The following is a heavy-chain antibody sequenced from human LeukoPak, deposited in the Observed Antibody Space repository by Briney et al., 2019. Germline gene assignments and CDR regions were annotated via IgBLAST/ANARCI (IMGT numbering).Heavy chain of an antibody. CDR1: GFTFSSYW. V-gene: IGHV3-7*01. J-gene: IGHJ6*02. Sequence: GGSLRLSCAASGFTFSSYWMSWVRQAPGKGLEWVANIKQDGSEKYYVDSVKGRFTISRDNAKNSLYLQMNSLRAEDTAVYYCARDRVAVVVPAAKVNYYYYGMDVWGQGTTVTVSS. CDR2: IKQDGSEK. CDR3: ARDRVAVVVPAAKVNYYYYGMDV. D-gene: IGHD2-2*01.